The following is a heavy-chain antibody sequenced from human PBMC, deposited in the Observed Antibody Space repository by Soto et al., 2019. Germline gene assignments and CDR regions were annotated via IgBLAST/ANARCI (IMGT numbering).Heavy chain of an antibody. CDR2: MYYIGST. CDR1: GGSINNYY. J-gene: IGHJ4*02. D-gene: IGHD6-6*01. V-gene: IGHV4-59*01. CDR3: ARGGSTIAARIFDY. Sequence: SETLSLTCTVSGGSINNYYWSWIRQPPGKGLEWIGNMYYIGSTNYNPSLKSRVTISIDTSKNQFSLKLTSVTPADTAVYYCARGGSTIAARIFDYWGQGILVTVSS.